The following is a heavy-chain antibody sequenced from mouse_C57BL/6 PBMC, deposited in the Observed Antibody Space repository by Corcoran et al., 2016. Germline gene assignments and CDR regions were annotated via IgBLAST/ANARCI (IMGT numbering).Heavy chain of an antibody. V-gene: IGHV9-3*01. J-gene: IGHJ2*01. CDR3: ARQVFDY. CDR2: INTYSGVP. CDR1: GYTFTTYG. Sequence: QIQLVQSGPELKKPGETVKISCKASGYTFTTYGMSWVKQAPGKGLKWMGWINTYSGVPTYADDFKGRFAFSLETSASTAYLQINNLKNEDTATYFCARQVFDYWRQGTTLTVSS.